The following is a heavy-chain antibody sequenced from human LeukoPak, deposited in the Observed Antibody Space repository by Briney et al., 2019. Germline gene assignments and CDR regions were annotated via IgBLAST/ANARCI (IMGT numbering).Heavy chain of an antibody. CDR2: FDPEDGET. CDR3: ATHSYGFNWFDP. V-gene: IGHV1-24*01. D-gene: IGHD5-18*01. J-gene: IGHJ5*02. Sequence: ASVKVSCKVSGYTLTELSMHWVRQAPGKGLEWMGGFDPEDGETIYAQKFQGRVTMTEDASTDTAYMELSSLRSEDTAVYYCATHSYGFNWFDPWGQGTLVTVSS. CDR1: GYTLTELS.